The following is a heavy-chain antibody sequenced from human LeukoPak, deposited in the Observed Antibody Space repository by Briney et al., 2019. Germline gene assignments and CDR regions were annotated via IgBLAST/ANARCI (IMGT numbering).Heavy chain of an antibody. V-gene: IGHV2-5*02. CDR2: IYWDDDK. J-gene: IGHJ4*02. D-gene: IGHD1-14*01. Sequence: SGPTLVKATQPLTLTCTFSGFSLSTSGVGVGWIRQPPGKALERLALIYWDDDKRYSPSLKSRLTIAKDTSKNQVVLTMTNMDPVDTATYYYAHRLRLTYDYWGQGTLVTVSS. CDR3: AHRLRLTYDY. CDR1: GFSLSTSGVG.